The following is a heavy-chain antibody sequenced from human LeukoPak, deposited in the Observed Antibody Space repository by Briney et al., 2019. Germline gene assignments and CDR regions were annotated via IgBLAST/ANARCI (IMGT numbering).Heavy chain of an antibody. J-gene: IGHJ4*02. V-gene: IGHV1-2*02. CDR3: ARSGLLWLGTQPIDY. CDR1: GYTFTGYY. Sequence: ASVKVSCKASGYTFTGYYIHWVRQAPGQGLEWMGWINPNSGGTNYAQKFQGRVTMTRDTSISTAYMELSRLRSDDTAVYYCARSGLLWLGTQPIDYWGQGTLVTVSS. CDR2: INPNSGGT. D-gene: IGHD3-10*01.